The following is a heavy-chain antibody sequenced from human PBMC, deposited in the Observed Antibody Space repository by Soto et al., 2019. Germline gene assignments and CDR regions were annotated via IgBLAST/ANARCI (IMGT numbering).Heavy chain of an antibody. Sequence: QVQLQESGPGLVKPSQTLSLTCTVSGGSISSGGYYWSWIRQHPGMGLEWIGYIYYSGSTYYNPSLKSRVIISVDTSKNQFSLKLSSVTAADTAVYYCARINSSGSGWRHYYYYGMDVWGQGTTVTVSS. CDR2: IYYSGST. D-gene: IGHD6-19*01. CDR1: GGSISSGGYY. V-gene: IGHV4-31*03. CDR3: ARINSSGSGWRHYYYYGMDV. J-gene: IGHJ6*02.